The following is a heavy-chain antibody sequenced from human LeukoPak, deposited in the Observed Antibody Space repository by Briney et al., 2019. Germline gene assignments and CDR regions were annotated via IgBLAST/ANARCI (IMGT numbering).Heavy chain of an antibody. V-gene: IGHV3-30*07. CDR2: TSYDGKNI. Sequence: GGSLRLSCAASGFIFTHHAIHWVRQGPGKGLEWLGVTSYDGKNIHYSASAKGRFTIFRDNARNSLYLEMNSLRADDTAMYFCARSVVPAGAWFDPWGQGTLVTVSS. J-gene: IGHJ5*02. D-gene: IGHD2-2*01. CDR3: ARSVVPAGAWFDP. CDR1: GFIFTHHA.